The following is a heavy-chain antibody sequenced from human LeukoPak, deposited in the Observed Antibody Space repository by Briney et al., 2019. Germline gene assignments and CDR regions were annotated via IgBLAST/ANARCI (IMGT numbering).Heavy chain of an antibody. CDR2: FSGSGGST. Sequence: PGGSLRLSCAAPGFTFSSYAVSWVRQAPGKGLEWVSAFSGSGGSTYYADSVRGRFAISRDNSKNTLYLQMNSLRAEDTAVYYCAAGYYGSGIYYYGMDVWGQGTTVTVSS. CDR3: AAGYYGSGIYYYGMDV. CDR1: GFTFSSYA. D-gene: IGHD3-10*01. V-gene: IGHV3-23*01. J-gene: IGHJ6*02.